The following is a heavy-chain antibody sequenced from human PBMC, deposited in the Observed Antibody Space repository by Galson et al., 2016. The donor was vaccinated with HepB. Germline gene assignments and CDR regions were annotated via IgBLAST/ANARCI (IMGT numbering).Heavy chain of an antibody. CDR3: ARSRIAAHVPVYLDS. D-gene: IGHD6-6*01. Sequence: SLRLSCAASGFTFDSNALHWVRQAPGKGLEWVALVSYDGSDKYYADSAKGRFTIPRDNSKNTMYLQMSSLRDEDRGVDYCARSRIAAHVPVYLDSWGQGTLVTVSS. CDR2: VSYDGSDK. J-gene: IGHJ4*02. CDR1: GFTFDSNA. V-gene: IGHV3-30-3*01.